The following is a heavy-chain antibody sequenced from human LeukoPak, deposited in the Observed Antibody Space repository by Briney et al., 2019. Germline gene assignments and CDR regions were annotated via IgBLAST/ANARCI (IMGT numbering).Heavy chain of an antibody. Sequence: GRSLRLSCAASGFTFSSYAMHWVRQAPGKGLEWVAVISYDGSNKYYADSVKGRFTISRDNSKNTLYLQMNSLRAEDTAVYYCAKDLYAGRAAAGDIWGQGTMVTVS. CDR3: AKDLYAGRAAAGDI. V-gene: IGHV3-30-3*01. CDR2: ISYDGSNK. CDR1: GFTFSSYA. D-gene: IGHD6-13*01. J-gene: IGHJ3*02.